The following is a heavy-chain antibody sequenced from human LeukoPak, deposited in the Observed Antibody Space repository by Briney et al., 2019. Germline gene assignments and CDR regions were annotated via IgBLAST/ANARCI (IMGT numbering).Heavy chain of an antibody. V-gene: IGHV3-30*04. Sequence: GGSLRLSCAASGFTFSSYAMHWVRQAPGKGLEWVAVISYDGSNKYYADSVKGRFTISRDNSKNTLYLQMNSLRAEDTAVYYCARSWGVIVVARLDYWGQGTLVTVSS. D-gene: IGHD3-22*01. CDR2: ISYDGSNK. CDR3: ARSWGVIVVARLDY. CDR1: GFTFSSYA. J-gene: IGHJ4*02.